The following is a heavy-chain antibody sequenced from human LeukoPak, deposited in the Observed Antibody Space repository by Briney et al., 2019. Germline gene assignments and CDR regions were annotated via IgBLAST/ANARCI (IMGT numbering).Heavy chain of an antibody. CDR2: INHSGGT. CDR1: GGSFSGYY. CDR3: ARFITIPGVAFDI. D-gene: IGHD3-10*01. V-gene: IGHV4-34*01. J-gene: IGHJ3*02. Sequence: SETLSLTCAVYGGSFSGYYWSWIRQPPGKGLEWIGEINHSGGTNYNPSLKSRVTISVDTSKNQFSLNLSSVTAADTAVYYCARFITIPGVAFDIWGQGTMVTVSS.